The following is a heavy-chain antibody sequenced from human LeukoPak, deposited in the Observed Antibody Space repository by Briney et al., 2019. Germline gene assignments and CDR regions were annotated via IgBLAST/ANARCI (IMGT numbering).Heavy chain of an antibody. CDR1: GFTFDDYA. D-gene: IGHD6-13*01. V-gene: IGHV3-9*01. CDR2: ISWNSGSI. J-gene: IGHJ5*02. CDR3: AKESIAAAGTYDP. Sequence: GRSLRLSCAASGFTFDDYAMHWVRQARGKGLEWVSGISWNSGSIGYADSVKGRFTISRDNAKNSLYLQMNSLRAEDTALYYCAKESIAAAGTYDPWGQGTLVTVSS.